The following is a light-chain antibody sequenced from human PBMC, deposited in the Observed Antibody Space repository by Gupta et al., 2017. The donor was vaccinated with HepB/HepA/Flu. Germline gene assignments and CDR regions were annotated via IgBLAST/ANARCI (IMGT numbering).Light chain of an antibody. CDR2: SNN. CDR1: SPNIVSNT. J-gene: IGLJ1*01. V-gene: IGLV1-44*01. Sequence: QYVLTQPPSASGTPGQRVTISCSGSSPNIVSNTVNWYQQLPGTAPQLLIYSNNQRPSAVPDRFSGTTTGTTASPATSGLQSEDEADYYCSEWDDSMNGLYVFGGGTKVTVL. CDR3: SEWDDSMNGLYV.